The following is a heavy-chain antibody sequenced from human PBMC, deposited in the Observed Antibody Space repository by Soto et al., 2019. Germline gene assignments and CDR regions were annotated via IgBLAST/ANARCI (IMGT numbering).Heavy chain of an antibody. J-gene: IGHJ6*02. D-gene: IGHD3-3*01. CDR3: ARDKGAFTIFGVVIIGTGMDA. CDR1: GFTFSSYA. Sequence: PGGSLRFSCAASGFTFSSYAMSWVRRAPGKGLEWVSAISGSGGSTYYADSVKGRFTISRDNSKNSLYLQMNSLRAEDTAVYYCARDKGAFTIFGVVIIGTGMDAWGQGTTVTVSS. CDR2: ISGSGGST. V-gene: IGHV3-23*01.